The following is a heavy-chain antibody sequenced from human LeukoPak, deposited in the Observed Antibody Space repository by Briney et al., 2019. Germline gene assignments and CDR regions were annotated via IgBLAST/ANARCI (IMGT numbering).Heavy chain of an antibody. V-gene: IGHV1-8*01. Sequence: ASVKVSCKASGYTFSSYDINWVRQATGQGLKWMGCMNPNSGNTGYAQKFQGRVTMTRNTSISTAYMELSSLRSEDTAVYYCARGFSSGWPYREYYYYGMDVWGQGTTVTVSS. CDR3: ARGFSSGWPYREYYYYGMDV. CDR2: MNPNSGNT. D-gene: IGHD6-19*01. CDR1: GYTFSSYD. J-gene: IGHJ6*02.